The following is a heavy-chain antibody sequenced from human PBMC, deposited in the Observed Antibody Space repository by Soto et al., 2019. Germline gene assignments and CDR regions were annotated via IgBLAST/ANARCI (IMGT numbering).Heavy chain of an antibody. CDR2: IYYSGST. D-gene: IGHD5-12*01. V-gene: IGHV4-59*08. Sequence: PSETLSLTCTVSDGSISSYYWSWIRQPPGRGLEWIGYIYYSGSTNYNPSLKSRVTISLDTSKNQFSLKLSSVTAADTAVYYCARLQPEYSVRRRAFDIWGQGTMVTVS. CDR3: ARLQPEYSVRRRAFDI. J-gene: IGHJ3*02. CDR1: DGSISSYY.